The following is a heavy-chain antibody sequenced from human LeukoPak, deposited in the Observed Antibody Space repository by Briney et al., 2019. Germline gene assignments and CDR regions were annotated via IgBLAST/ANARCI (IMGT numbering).Heavy chain of an antibody. D-gene: IGHD2-15*01. Sequence: SETLSLTCTVSDGSISSYYWSWIRQPPGKGLEWIGYIYCSGSTNYNPSLKSRVTISVDTSKNQFSLKLSSVTAADAAVYYCARDPRYCSGGSCYSTDDAFDIWGQGTMVTVSS. V-gene: IGHV4-59*01. CDR2: IYCSGST. CDR3: ARDPRYCSGGSCYSTDDAFDI. J-gene: IGHJ3*02. CDR1: DGSISSYY.